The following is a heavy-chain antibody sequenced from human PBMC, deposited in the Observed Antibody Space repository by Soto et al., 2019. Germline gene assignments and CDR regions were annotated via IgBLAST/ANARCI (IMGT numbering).Heavy chain of an antibody. J-gene: IGHJ4*02. V-gene: IGHV4-30-4*01. CDR1: GDSISSNNNY. CDR3: AHIVVAGLGYYFDY. CDR2: ISYSGTT. D-gene: IGHD6-19*01. Sequence: QVQLQESGPGLVKPSQTLSLTCTVSGDSISSNNNYWSWIRQPPGEGLEWIGFISYSGTTSYSPSLKSRVAISLDTSKNQVVLTMSNMDPVDTARYYCAHIVVAGLGYYFDYWGQGTLVTVSS.